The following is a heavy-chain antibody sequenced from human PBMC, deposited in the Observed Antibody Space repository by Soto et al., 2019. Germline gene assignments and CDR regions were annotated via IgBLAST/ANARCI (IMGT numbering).Heavy chain of an antibody. J-gene: IGHJ4*02. Sequence: ASVKVSCKASGYTFSSYGITWVRQAPGQGPEWMGWISTYNGNTNYAQKFQGRVTLTTDTFTSTTYMGLTSLTSDDTAVYYCARDRDSSGSLSGYWGQGTLVTVSS. CDR1: GYTFSSYG. D-gene: IGHD3-22*01. CDR2: ISTYNGNT. CDR3: ARDRDSSGSLSGY. V-gene: IGHV1-18*01.